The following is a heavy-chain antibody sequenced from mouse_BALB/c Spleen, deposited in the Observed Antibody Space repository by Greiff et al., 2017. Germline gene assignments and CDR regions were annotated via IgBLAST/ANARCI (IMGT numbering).Heavy chain of an antibody. V-gene: IGHV1-87*01. CDR3: ARGGGRDWYFDV. Sequence: VKLQESGAELARPGASVKLSCKASGYTFTSYWMQWVKQRPGQGLEWIGAIYPGDGDTRYTQKFKGKATLTADKSSSTAYMQLSSLAAEDSAVYYCARGGGRDWYFDVWGAGTTVTVSS. CDR2: IYPGDGDT. CDR1: GYTFTSYW. D-gene: IGHD3-3*01. J-gene: IGHJ1*01.